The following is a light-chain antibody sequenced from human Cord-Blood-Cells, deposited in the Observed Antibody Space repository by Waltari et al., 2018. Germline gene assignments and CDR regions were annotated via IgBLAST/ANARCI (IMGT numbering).Light chain of an antibody. CDR3: NSRDSSGNV. J-gene: IGLJ1*01. CDR1: SLRSYY. CDR2: GKN. Sequence: SSELTQDPAVSVALGQTVRITCQGDSLRSYYASWYQQKPGQAPVLVLYGKNNRPAGSPARFAGSSSGNTAALTITGAQAEDEADYYCNSRDSSGNVFGTGTKVTVL. V-gene: IGLV3-19*01.